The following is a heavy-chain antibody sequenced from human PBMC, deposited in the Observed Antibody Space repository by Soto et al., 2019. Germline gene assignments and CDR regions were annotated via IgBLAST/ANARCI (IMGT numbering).Heavy chain of an antibody. D-gene: IGHD3-10*01. CDR3: ARGGNYYGSGSYYKSTNGMDV. CDR2: IYYSGST. Sequence: SETLSLTCTVSGGSISSGVYYWSWIRQHPGKGLEWIGYIYYSGSTYYNPSLKSRVTISVDRSKNQFSLKLSSVTAADTAVYYCARGGNYYGSGSYYKSTNGMDVWGQGTTVTVSS. V-gene: IGHV4-30-4*08. J-gene: IGHJ6*02. CDR1: GGSISSGVYY.